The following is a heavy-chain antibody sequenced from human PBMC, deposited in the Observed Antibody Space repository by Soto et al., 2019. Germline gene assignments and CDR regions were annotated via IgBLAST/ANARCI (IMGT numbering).Heavy chain of an antibody. Sequence: GGALRLSCAASGFTFSSFWMHWVRQVPGKGLEWVSHISSDGSGTTYADSVRGRFTVSRDNAKNTLFLQMNSLRVEDTAVYYCARPRIAVAGMEYYFDSWGQGTMVTVSS. J-gene: IGHJ4*02. CDR1: GFTFSSFW. CDR3: ARPRIAVAGMEYYFDS. D-gene: IGHD6-19*01. V-gene: IGHV3-74*03. CDR2: ISSDGSGT.